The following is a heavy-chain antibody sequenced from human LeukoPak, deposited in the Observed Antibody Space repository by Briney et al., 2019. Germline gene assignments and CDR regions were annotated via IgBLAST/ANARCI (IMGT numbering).Heavy chain of an antibody. V-gene: IGHV3-23*01. CDR1: GFTFSAST. CDR3: ARDRFGDYDY. D-gene: IGHD4-17*01. Sequence: GGSLRLSCAASGFTFSASTMAWVRQAPGKELEWVSAIDNQIFYADPVKGRFTISRDDSRNTLYLQMNSLRVEDSAIYYCARDRFGDYDYWGQGTLVTVSS. CDR2: IDNQI. J-gene: IGHJ4*02.